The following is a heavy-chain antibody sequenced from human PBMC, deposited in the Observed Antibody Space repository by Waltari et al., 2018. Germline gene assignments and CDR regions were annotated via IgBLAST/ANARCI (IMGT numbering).Heavy chain of an antibody. V-gene: IGHV3-23*04. J-gene: IGHJ6*03. CDR1: GFTFSSYA. CDR2: ISGSGGST. CDR3: AKTSGGDYYYYYYMDV. Sequence: EVQLVESGGGLVQPGGSLRLSCAASGFTFSSYAMSWLRRAPGKGLEWVSAISGSGGSTYYADSVKGRFTISRDNSKNTLYLQMNSLRAEDTAVYYCAKTSGGDYYYYYYMDVWGKGTTVTVSS. D-gene: IGHD3-10*01.